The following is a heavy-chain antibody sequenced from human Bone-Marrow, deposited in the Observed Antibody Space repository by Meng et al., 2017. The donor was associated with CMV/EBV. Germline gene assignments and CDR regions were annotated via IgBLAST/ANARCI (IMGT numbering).Heavy chain of an antibody. CDR2: IYYRGST. J-gene: IGHJ4*02. CDR3: AREDYGSGSYCDY. CDR1: GGSSGSRSYY. Sequence: RKLQAGGTGLVKPWESLSLTRTVSGGSSGSRSYYWGSIRLPSGKWLEWIVIIYYRGSTYYNPSLKIRFTISADTSKNQFSLKLCSVPAADSAVYYCAREDYGSGSYCDYWGQGSLVTVSS. V-gene: IGHV4-39*07. D-gene: IGHD3-10*01.